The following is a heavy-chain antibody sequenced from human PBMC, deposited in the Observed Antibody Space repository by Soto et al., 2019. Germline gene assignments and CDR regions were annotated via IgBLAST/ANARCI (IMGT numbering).Heavy chain of an antibody. CDR2: FNPEDDKT. D-gene: IGHD2-8*01. CDR3: AAEHDTNGGYYDGYHF. CDR1: GYTVTELS. Sequence: GASVKVSCKVSGYTVTELSIQWVRQAPGKGPEWLGGFNPEDDKTIYAQKFLGRVTMTEDTSTDTAYMELSSLRSEDTAVYFCAAEHDTNGGYYDGYHFWGQGTRVTVS. J-gene: IGHJ3*01. V-gene: IGHV1-24*01.